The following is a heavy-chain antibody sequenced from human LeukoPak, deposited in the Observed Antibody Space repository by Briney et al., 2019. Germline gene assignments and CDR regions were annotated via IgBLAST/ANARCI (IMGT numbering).Heavy chain of an antibody. CDR3: ARVQRDGDYVYY. Sequence: ASVKVSCKASGGTFSSYAISWVRQAPGQGLEWMGRIIPIFGTANYAQKFQGRVTITTDESTSTAYMELSSLRSEDTALYYCARVQRDGDYVYYWGQGTLVTVSS. CDR1: GGTFSSYA. CDR2: IIPIFGTA. J-gene: IGHJ4*02. D-gene: IGHD4-17*01. V-gene: IGHV1-69*05.